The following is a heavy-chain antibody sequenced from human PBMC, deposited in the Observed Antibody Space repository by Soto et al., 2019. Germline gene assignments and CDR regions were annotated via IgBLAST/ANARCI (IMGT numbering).Heavy chain of an antibody. J-gene: IGHJ4*02. CDR3: ARDGIAVARSHDY. Sequence: EVQLVESGGGLGKPGGSLRLSCAASGFTFSSYSMNWVRQAPGKGLEWVSSISSSSSYIYYADSVKGRFTISRDNAKNSLYLQMNSLRAEDTAVYYCARDGIAVARSHDYWGQGTLVTVSS. D-gene: IGHD6-19*01. CDR2: ISSSSSYI. CDR1: GFTFSSYS. V-gene: IGHV3-21*01.